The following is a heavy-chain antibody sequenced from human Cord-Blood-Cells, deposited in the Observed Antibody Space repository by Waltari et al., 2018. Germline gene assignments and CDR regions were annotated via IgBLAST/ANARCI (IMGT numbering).Heavy chain of an antibody. J-gene: IGHJ4*02. D-gene: IGHD6-6*01. CDR2: IKQDGSEK. CDR1: GFTFSSYW. V-gene: IGHV3-7*01. CDR3: ARGREYIAARGGAFDY. Sequence: EVQLVESGGGLVQPGGSLRLSCAASGFTFSSYWMSWVRQAPGKGLEWVANIKQDGSEKYYVDSVKGRFTISRDNAKNSLYLQMNSLRAEDTAVYYCARGREYIAARGGAFDYWGQGTLVTVSS.